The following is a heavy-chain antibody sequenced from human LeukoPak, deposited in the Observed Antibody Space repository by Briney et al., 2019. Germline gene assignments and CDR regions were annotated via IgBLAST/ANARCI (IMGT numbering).Heavy chain of an antibody. J-gene: IGHJ4*02. CDR3: ARNGQQWPVYSCDD. D-gene: IGHD6-19*01. CDR2: IWYAGNNK. V-gene: IGHV3-33*01. Sequence: GGSLRLSCAASGFNFSSFGMHWVRQAPGKGLEWLAVIWYAGNNKYYADSMKGRFTISRDNSKSTLYLHMNGLRADDTAVYYCARNGQQWPVYSCDDWGQGTLVTVSS. CDR1: GFNFSSFG.